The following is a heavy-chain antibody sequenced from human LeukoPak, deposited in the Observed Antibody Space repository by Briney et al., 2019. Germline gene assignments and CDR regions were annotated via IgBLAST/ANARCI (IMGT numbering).Heavy chain of an antibody. CDR3: AYGSENGYDDY. D-gene: IGHD2-15*01. V-gene: IGHV1-69*05. Sequence: SVKVSCKASGGTFSSYAISWVRQAPGKGLDWMGRIIPIFGTANYAQKFQGRVTITTDECTSTAYMELSSLRSEDTAVYYCAYGSENGYDDYWGQGTLVTVSS. CDR2: IIPIFGTA. CDR1: GGTFSSYA. J-gene: IGHJ4*02.